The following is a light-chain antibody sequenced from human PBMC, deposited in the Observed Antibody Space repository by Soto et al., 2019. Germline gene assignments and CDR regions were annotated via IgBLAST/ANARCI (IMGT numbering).Light chain of an antibody. CDR3: QQYYDAPQT. CDR2: WAS. V-gene: IGKV4-1*01. CDR1: QMRLYSPNNKNY. Sequence: DIVMTQSPDSLAVSLGERSTIDCKSSQMRLYSPNNKNYLAWYQQKPGQPPKLLIYWASTRESGVPDRFTGSGSGTDFTLTISTLQAEDVAVYYCQQYYDAPQTFGRGTKVEIK. J-gene: IGKJ1*01.